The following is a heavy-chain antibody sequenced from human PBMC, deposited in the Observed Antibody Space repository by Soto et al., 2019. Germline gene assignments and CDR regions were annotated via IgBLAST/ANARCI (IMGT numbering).Heavy chain of an antibody. CDR3: ARAPVGMDSINFFDH. V-gene: IGHV4-30-4*01. CDR2: IYNGGRT. D-gene: IGHD2-8*01. J-gene: IGHJ4*02. CDR1: GDSISSDGYH. Sequence: ASETLSLTCTVSGDSISSDGYHWSWIRQSPGKGLEWIGYIYNGGRTFYRPSLESRINMSLDATKNSYPLRLTSVTAADTAVYYCARAPVGMDSINFFDHWGQGILVTVSS.